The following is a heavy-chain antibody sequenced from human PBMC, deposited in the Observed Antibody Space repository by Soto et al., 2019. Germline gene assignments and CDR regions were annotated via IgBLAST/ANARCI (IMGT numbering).Heavy chain of an antibody. CDR3: ARSIVVVTALDY. Sequence: QVQLVQSGAEEKKPGASVKVSCKASGYTFTSYAMHWWRQAPGQRLEGMGWINAGKGNTKYSQKFQGRVTITRDTSASTAYMELSSLRSEDTAVYYCARSIVVVTALDYWGQGTLVTVSS. J-gene: IGHJ4*02. D-gene: IGHD2-21*02. CDR2: INAGKGNT. V-gene: IGHV1-3*05. CDR1: GYTFTSYA.